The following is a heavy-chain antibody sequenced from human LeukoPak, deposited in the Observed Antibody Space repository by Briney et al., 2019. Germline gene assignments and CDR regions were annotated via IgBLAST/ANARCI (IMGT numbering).Heavy chain of an antibody. V-gene: IGHV4-38-2*02. CDR1: GYSISSGYY. D-gene: IGHD3-10*01. CDR3: ARLGFGRY. J-gene: IGHJ4*02. CDR2: IHHSGST. Sequence: TSETLSLTCTVSGYSISSGYYWGWIRQPPGKGLEWIGEIHHSGSTNYNPSLKSRVTISVDTSKNQFSLKLNSVTAADTAVYYCARLGFGRYWGQGTLVTVSS.